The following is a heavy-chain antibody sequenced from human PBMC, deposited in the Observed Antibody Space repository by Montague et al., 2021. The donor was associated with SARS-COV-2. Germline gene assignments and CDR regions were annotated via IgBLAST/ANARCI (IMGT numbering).Heavy chain of an antibody. CDR2: ITWKSGRI. Sequence: RSLSFSASGFLFDDYAMHWVRQAPGKGLEWVSGITWKSGRIAYADSVKGRFTVSRDNAKNSLYLQMNSLRAEDTALYYCAKDARKWELLPSYWYFDLWGRGTLVTVSS. D-gene: IGHD1-26*01. J-gene: IGHJ2*01. CDR1: GFLFDDYA. V-gene: IGHV3-9*01. CDR3: AKDARKWELLPSYWYFDL.